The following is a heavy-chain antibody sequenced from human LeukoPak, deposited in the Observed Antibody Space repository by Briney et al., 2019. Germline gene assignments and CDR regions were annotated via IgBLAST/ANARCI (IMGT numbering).Heavy chain of an antibody. D-gene: IGHD2-8*01. V-gene: IGHV1-8*03. Sequence: ASVKVSCKASGYTFTSYDINWVRQATGQGLEWMGWMNPNSGNTGYAQKFQGRVTITRNTSISTAYMELSSLRSEDTAVYYCARGRDCTNGVFYLWAYYYYYMDVWGKGTTVTVSS. CDR1: GYTFTSYD. CDR2: MNPNSGNT. CDR3: ARGRDCTNGVFYLWAYYYYYMDV. J-gene: IGHJ6*03.